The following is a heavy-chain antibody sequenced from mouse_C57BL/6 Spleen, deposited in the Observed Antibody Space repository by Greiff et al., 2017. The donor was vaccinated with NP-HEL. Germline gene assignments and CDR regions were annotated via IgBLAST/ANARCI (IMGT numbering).Heavy chain of an antibody. V-gene: IGHV1-64*01. CDR2: IHPNRGST. J-gene: IGHJ3*01. Sequence: VQLQQPGAELVKPGASVKLSCKASGYTFTSYWMHWVKQRPGQGLEWIGMIHPNRGSTNYNEKFKSKATLTVDKSSSTAYMQLSSLTSEDSAVYYCAREGAYYSNYGFAYWGQGTLVTVSA. CDR3: AREGAYYSNYGFAY. CDR1: GYTFTSYW. D-gene: IGHD2-5*01.